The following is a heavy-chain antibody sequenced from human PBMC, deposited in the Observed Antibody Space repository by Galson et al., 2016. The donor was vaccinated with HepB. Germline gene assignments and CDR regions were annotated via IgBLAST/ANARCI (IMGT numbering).Heavy chain of an antibody. D-gene: IGHD2-21*02. CDR3: ATISTGDYYFKY. V-gene: IGHV3-43*01. J-gene: IGHJ4*01. CDR1: GFTFDDYV. CDR2: ISWDGGST. Sequence: SLRLSCAASGFTFDDYVLHWVRQAPGKGLEWVSLISWDGGSTFCADSVKGRFTISRENSKNSLFLKMDSLRTEDTAFYYCATISTGDYYFKYWGHGTLVTGSS.